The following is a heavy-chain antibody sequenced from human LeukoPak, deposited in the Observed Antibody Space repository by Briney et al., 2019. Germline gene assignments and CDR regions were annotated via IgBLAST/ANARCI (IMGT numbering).Heavy chain of an antibody. D-gene: IGHD5-24*01. CDR1: GGSISSSSYY. V-gene: IGHV4-61*01. J-gene: IGHJ4*02. CDR3: ARDEGGYNRVFDY. Sequence: SETLSLTCTVSGGSISSSSYYWGWIRQPPGKGLEWIGYIYYSGSTNYNPSLKSRVTISVDTSKNQFSLKLSSVTAADTAVYYCARDEGGYNRVFDYWGQGTLVTVSS. CDR2: IYYSGST.